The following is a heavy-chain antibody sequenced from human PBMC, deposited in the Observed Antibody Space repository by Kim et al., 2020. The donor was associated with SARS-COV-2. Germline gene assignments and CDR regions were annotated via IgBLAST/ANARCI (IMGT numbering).Heavy chain of an antibody. CDR2: IYYTGTT. CDR1: GASVSSGDYF. D-gene: IGHD6-19*01. CDR3: ASRSDNNGWYSFLP. Sequence: SETLSLTCTVSGASVSSGDYFWSWIRQPPGKGLEWIANIYYTGTTNYNPSLKSRVIILLDTSKNQFSLKLSSVTAADTAVYYCASRSDNNGWYSFLPWGQGTLVTVSS. J-gene: IGHJ5*02. V-gene: IGHV4-61*08.